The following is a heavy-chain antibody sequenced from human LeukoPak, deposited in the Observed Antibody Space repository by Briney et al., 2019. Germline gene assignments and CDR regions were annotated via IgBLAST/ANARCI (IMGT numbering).Heavy chain of an antibody. V-gene: IGHV1-69*06. J-gene: IGHJ6*04. Sequence: ASVKVSCKASGGTFSSYAISWVRQAPGQGLEWMGGIIPILGTAHYAQKFQGRVTITADKSTSTAYMELSSLRSEDTAVYYCASAGGDPYYYGSGSYFYYYGMDVWGKGTTVTVSS. CDR1: GGTFSSYA. CDR3: ASAGGDPYYYGSGSYFYYYGMDV. D-gene: IGHD3-10*01. CDR2: IIPILGTA.